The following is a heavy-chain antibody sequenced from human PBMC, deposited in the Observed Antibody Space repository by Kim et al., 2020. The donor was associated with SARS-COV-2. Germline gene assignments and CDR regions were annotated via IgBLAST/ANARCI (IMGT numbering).Heavy chain of an antibody. CDR2: IYYSGST. Sequence: SETLSLTCTVSGGSISSYYWSWIRQPPGKGLEWNGYIYYSGSTNYNPSLKSRVTISVDTSKNQFSLKLSSVTAADTAVYYCARDHREWLQYTANWYFELWGRGTLVTVSS. J-gene: IGHJ2*01. CDR1: GGSISSYY. V-gene: IGHV4-59*01. CDR3: ARDHREWLQYTANWYFEL. D-gene: IGHD3-3*01.